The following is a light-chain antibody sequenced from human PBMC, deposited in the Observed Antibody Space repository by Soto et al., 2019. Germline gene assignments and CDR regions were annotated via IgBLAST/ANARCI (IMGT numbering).Light chain of an antibody. CDR3: QQRSNWPFT. CDR1: QSVSSN. Sequence: EIVMSQYPSTVSVSPGERATLQCRASQSVSSNLAWYQQKPGQAPRLLIYGASSRATGIPARFSGSGSGTDFTLTISSLEPEDFAVYYCQQRSNWPFTFGQGTRLEIK. J-gene: IGKJ5*01. CDR2: GAS. V-gene: IGKV3-11*01.